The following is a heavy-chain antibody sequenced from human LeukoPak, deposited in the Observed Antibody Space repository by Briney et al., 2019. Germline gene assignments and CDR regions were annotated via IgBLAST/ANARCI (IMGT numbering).Heavy chain of an antibody. J-gene: IGHJ6*03. D-gene: IGHD2-15*01. Sequence: GGSLRLSCAASGFTFSNYWMSWGREAPGKGLEWVSYISSSGSTIYYADSVKGRFTISRDNAKNSLYLQMNSLRAEDTAVYYCARAGYCSGGSCTIYYYYMDVWGKGTTVTISS. CDR3: ARAGYCSGGSCTIYYYYMDV. CDR1: GFTFSNYW. V-gene: IGHV3-11*01. CDR2: ISSSGSTI.